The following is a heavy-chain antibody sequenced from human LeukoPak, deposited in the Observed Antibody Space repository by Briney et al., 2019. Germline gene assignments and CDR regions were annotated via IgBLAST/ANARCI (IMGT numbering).Heavy chain of an antibody. CDR3: ARYLSGSNYYASGSYAD. V-gene: IGHV1-46*01. CDR1: GYTFTSYY. Sequence: ASVKVSCKASGYTFTSYYMHWVRQAPGQGLEWMGIINPSGGSTSYAQKFQGRVTMTRDTSTSTVYMELTSLRSEDTAVYYCARYLSGSNYYASGSYADWGQGTLVTVSS. D-gene: IGHD3-10*01. J-gene: IGHJ4*02. CDR2: INPSGGST.